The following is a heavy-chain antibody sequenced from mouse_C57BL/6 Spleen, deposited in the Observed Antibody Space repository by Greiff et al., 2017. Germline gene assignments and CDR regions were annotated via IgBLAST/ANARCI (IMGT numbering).Heavy chain of an antibody. CDR2: ISYDGSN. J-gene: IGHJ4*01. D-gene: IGHD2-4*01. Sequence: EVHLVESGPGLVKPSQSLSLTCSVTGYSITSGYYWNWIRQFPGNKLEWMGYISYDGSNNYNPSLKNRISITRDTSKNQFFLKLNSVTTEDTATYYCAREDYDYDEGFYYAMDYWGQGTSVTVSS. CDR3: AREDYDYDEGFYYAMDY. V-gene: IGHV3-6*01. CDR1: GYSITSGYY.